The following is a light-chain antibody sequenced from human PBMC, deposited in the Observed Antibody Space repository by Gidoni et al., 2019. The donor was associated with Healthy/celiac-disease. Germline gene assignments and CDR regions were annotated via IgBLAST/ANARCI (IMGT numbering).Light chain of an antibody. V-gene: IGLV2-11*01. CDR1: SSDVGGYNY. CDR3: CSYAGSYV. J-gene: IGLJ1*01. CDR2: DVS. Sequence: QSALTHPRSVSGSPGQSVTISCTGTSSDVGGYNYVSWYQQHPGKSPKLMIYDVSKRPSGVPDRFSGSKSGNTASLTISGLQAEDEADYYCCSYAGSYVVGTGTKVTVL.